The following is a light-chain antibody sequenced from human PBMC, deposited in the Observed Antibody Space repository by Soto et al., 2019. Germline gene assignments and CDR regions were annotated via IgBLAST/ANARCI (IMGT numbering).Light chain of an antibody. CDR3: QQRSNWIT. CDR2: DAS. Sequence: EIVLTQSPATLSLSPGDTATLSCRASQSVSTWLTWYQQKPGQAPRLLIYDASNRAAGIPARFSGSGSGTDFTLTISGLEPEDFAVYYCQQRSNWITFGQGTRLEIE. V-gene: IGKV3-11*01. CDR1: QSVSTW. J-gene: IGKJ5*01.